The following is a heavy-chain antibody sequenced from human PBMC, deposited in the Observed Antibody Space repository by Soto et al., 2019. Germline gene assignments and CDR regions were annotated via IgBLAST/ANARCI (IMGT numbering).Heavy chain of an antibody. V-gene: IGHV1-69*01. J-gene: IGHJ6*02. Sequence: QVQLVQSGGELKKPGSSVRVSCTASGGTFNSYALGWVRQAPGQGLEWMGGVFPVFASPDYSPKFQGRLTMSADASAVTGYMELSGLTSEDTAIYYCAKLKGGLGRFYGMDAWGQGTMVIVSS. CDR1: GGTFNSYA. CDR3: AKLKGGLGRFYGMDA. CDR2: VFPVFASP. D-gene: IGHD3-3*01.